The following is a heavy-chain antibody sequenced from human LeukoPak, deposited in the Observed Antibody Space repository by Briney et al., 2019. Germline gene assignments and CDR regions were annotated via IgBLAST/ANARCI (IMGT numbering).Heavy chain of an antibody. J-gene: IGHJ4*02. CDR3: ARGLLGSGSYPDY. Sequence: ASVKVSCRASGYTFTNYDINWVQQAPGQGLQWMGWMNPNSGNTGYAQNFQGRVSITRDTSISTAYMELSSLTSEDTAVYFCARGLLGSGSYPDYWGQGTLVTVSS. V-gene: IGHV1-8*02. D-gene: IGHD3-10*01. CDR1: GYTFTNYD. CDR2: MNPNSGNT.